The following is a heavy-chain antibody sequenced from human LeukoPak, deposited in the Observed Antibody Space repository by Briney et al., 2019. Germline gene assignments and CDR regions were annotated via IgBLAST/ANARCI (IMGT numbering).Heavy chain of an antibody. Sequence: RASVKVSCKASGYTFTSYGISWVRQAPGQGLEWMGWISAYNGNTNYAQKLQGRVTMTTDTSTSTAYMELRSLRSDDTAVCYCARDRPDSSSWYGFDPWGQGTLVTVSS. CDR2: ISAYNGNT. J-gene: IGHJ5*02. D-gene: IGHD6-13*01. V-gene: IGHV1-18*01. CDR1: GYTFTSYG. CDR3: ARDRPDSSSWYGFDP.